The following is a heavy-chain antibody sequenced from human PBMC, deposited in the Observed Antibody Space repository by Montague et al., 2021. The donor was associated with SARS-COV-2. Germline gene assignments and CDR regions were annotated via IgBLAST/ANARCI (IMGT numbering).Heavy chain of an antibody. CDR3: ARWDPQTLTLIGLRGKSASDY. Sequence: SETLSLTCAVYGGSFSGYYWTWIRQSPGKGLEWIAEINHSGTTNYNFNPSLRSRVTISVDTSKSQLSLKLSSATAADTGVYYCARWDPQTLTLIGLRGKSASDYWGQGTLVTVSS. V-gene: IGHV4-34*01. D-gene: IGHD4-23*01. J-gene: IGHJ4*02. CDR1: GGSFSGYY. CDR2: INHSGTT.